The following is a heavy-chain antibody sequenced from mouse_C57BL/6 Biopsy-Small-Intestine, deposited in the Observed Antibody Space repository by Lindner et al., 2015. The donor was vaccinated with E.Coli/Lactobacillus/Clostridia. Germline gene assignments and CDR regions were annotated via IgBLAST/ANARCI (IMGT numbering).Heavy chain of an antibody. CDR3: GRHLHGSGKIRAVDY. J-gene: IGHJ4*01. D-gene: IGHD3-1*01. CDR2: ISPNNGVT. CDR1: GYTFIGYN. Sequence: SVKVSCKASGYTFIGYNVHWVRQAPGQGLEWMGWISPNNGVTNYAQRFQGRVTMTRDTSISTIYMEVNSLKFDDTAVYYCGRHLHGSGKIRAVDYWGQGTLVTVSS. V-gene: IGHV1-22*01.